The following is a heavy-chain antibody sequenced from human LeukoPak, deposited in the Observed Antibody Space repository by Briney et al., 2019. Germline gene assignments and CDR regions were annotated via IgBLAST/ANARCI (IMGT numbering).Heavy chain of an antibody. CDR1: GGSISTYY. J-gene: IGHJ5*02. V-gene: IGHV4-59*01. Sequence: PSETLSLTCTVSGGSISTYYCSWIRQPPGKGLELMGYSHNSGRNNYNPSLKSPVSITVYTSKNKVCLKLSSRTAADTAVYYCAREPQLYDPPNWFDHWGQGTLVNVSS. CDR2: SHNSGRN. D-gene: IGHD3-3*01. CDR3: AREPQLYDPPNWFDH.